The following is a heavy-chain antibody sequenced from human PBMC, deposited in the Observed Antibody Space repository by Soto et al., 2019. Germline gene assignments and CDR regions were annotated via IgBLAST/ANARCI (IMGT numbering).Heavy chain of an antibody. CDR2: IYYSGST. D-gene: IGHD2-2*02. Sequence: SETLSLTCTVSGGSISSGGYYWSWIRQHPGKGLEWIGYIYYSGSTYYNPSLKSRVTISVDTSKNQFSLKLSSVTAADTAVYYCARESIPVTTIPATGYYFDYWGQGTLVTVSS. J-gene: IGHJ4*02. CDR3: ARESIPVTTIPATGYYFDY. V-gene: IGHV4-31*03. CDR1: GGSISSGGYY.